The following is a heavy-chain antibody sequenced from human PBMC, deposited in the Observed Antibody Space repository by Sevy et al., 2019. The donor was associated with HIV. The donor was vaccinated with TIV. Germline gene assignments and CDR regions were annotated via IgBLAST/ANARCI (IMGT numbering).Heavy chain of an antibody. J-gene: IGHJ6*02. Sequence: GGSLRLSCGASGFSLSRYWMLWVRQSPGKGLEWVANINEDGSEKYYVDSVKGRFTISRDNAKNSLYLQMNSLRAEDTAVYHCARDCSSTTCLWGLDVWGQGTTVTVSS. CDR1: GFSLSRYW. CDR2: INEDGSEK. CDR3: ARDCSSTTCLWGLDV. V-gene: IGHV3-7*03. D-gene: IGHD2-2*01.